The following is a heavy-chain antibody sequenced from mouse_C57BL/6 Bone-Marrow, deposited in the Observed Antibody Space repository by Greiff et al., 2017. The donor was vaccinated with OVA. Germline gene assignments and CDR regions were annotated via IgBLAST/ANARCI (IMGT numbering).Heavy chain of an antibody. V-gene: IGHV1-55*01. J-gene: IGHJ3*01. Sequence: QVQLQQPGAELVKPGASVKMSCKASGYTFTSYWITWVKQRPGQGLEWIGDIYPGSGSTNYNEKFKSKATLTVDTSFSTAYMQLSSLTSEDSAVYYCARVDSSGYTWFAYWGQGTLVTVSA. D-gene: IGHD3-2*02. CDR2: IYPGSGST. CDR1: GYTFTSYW. CDR3: ARVDSSGYTWFAY.